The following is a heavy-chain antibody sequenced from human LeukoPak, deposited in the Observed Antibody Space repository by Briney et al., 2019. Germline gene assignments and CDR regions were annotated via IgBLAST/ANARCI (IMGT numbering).Heavy chain of an antibody. J-gene: IGHJ6*03. V-gene: IGHV1-18*01. CDR3: ARRYGSGSYYKRYYYYMDV. CDR1: GYTFTSYG. D-gene: IGHD3-10*01. Sequence: GASVKVSCKASGYTFTSYGISWVRQAPGQGLEWMGWISAYNGNTNYAQKLRGRVTMTTDTSTSTAYMELRSLRSDDTAVYYCARRYGSGSYYKRYYYYMDVWGKGTTVTVSS. CDR2: ISAYNGNT.